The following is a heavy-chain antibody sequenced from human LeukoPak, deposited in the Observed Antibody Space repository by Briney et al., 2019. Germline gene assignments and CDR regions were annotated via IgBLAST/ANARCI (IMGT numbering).Heavy chain of an antibody. Sequence: ASAKVSCKASGYTFTGYYMHWVRQAPGQGLEWMGWINPNSGGTNYAQKFQGRVTMTRDTSISTAYMELSRLRSDDTAVYYCARRYSSSSRGAFDIWGQGTMVTVSS. V-gene: IGHV1-2*02. D-gene: IGHD6-6*01. CDR3: ARRYSSSSRGAFDI. J-gene: IGHJ3*02. CDR1: GYTFTGYY. CDR2: INPNSGGT.